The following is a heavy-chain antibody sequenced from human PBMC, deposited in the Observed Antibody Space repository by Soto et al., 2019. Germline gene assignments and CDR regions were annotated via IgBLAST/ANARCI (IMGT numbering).Heavy chain of an antibody. J-gene: IGHJ6*02. V-gene: IGHV4-59*08. CDR2: MGYNGFT. CDR1: GGPMNNYY. Sequence: QVQLQESGPGLVEPSETLSLTCTISGGPMNNYYCSWFRQPRGQGLEWIGYMGYNGFTRYNPSLRSRVAISLATAKSQFSLNLSSVTAADTALYYCARQGFGELHGLVDVWGQGITVTVSS. CDR3: ARQGFGELHGLVDV. D-gene: IGHD3-10*01.